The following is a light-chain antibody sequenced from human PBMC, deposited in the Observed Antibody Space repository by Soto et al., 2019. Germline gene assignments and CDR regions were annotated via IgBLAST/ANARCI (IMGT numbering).Light chain of an antibody. CDR2: KAS. Sequence: DIQMTQSPSSVSASVGDRVTITCRASQSISTWLAWCQQEPGKAPKLLIHKASSLQSGVPSRFSGSGSGTDFTLTISSLHPDDFATYYCQQYNSYSPTFGQGTKVDIK. J-gene: IGKJ1*01. CDR3: QQYNSYSPT. CDR1: QSISTW. V-gene: IGKV1-5*03.